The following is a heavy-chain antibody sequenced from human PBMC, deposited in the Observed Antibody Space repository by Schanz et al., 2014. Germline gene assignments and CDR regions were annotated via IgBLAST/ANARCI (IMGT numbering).Heavy chain of an antibody. D-gene: IGHD3-10*01. Sequence: QLQLQESGPGLVKPSETLSLTCTVSGGSISSSSYFWGWIRQPPGKGLEWIGSIYNSGSTYYNPPLKRRVTIPVDPSKNHFSLKRSSVTAADTAVYYCGRHPHYYGSGSGFDPWGQGTLVTVSS. CDR2: IYNSGST. CDR3: GRHPHYYGSGSGFDP. V-gene: IGHV4-39*01. J-gene: IGHJ5*02. CDR1: GGSISSSSYF.